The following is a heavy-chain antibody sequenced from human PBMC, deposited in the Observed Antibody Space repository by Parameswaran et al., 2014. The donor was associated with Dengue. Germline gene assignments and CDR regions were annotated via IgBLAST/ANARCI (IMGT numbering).Heavy chain of an antibody. CDR2: INPSGGST. V-gene: IGHV1-46*01. D-gene: IGHD6-13*01. Sequence: WVRQAPGQGLEWMGIINPSGGSTSYAQKFQGRVTMTRDTSTSTVYMELSSLRSEDTAVYYCARDQEQQLIDYWGQGTLVTVSS. J-gene: IGHJ4*02. CDR3: ARDQEQQLIDY.